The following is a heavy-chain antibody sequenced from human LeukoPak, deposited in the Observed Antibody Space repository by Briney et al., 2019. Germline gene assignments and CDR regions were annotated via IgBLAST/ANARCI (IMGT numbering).Heavy chain of an antibody. V-gene: IGHV4-39*07. J-gene: IGHJ5*02. CDR2: VYYTGGT. CDR1: GGSISSSSYY. Sequence: PSETLSLTCTVSGGSISSSSYYWGWIRQPPGKGLEWIGSVYYTGGTYYSPSLKSRVTISVDTSKNQFSLKLSSVTAADTAVYYCAREDGVCSSTSCYQGWFDPWGQGTLVTVSS. CDR3: AREDGVCSSTSCYQGWFDP. D-gene: IGHD2-2*01.